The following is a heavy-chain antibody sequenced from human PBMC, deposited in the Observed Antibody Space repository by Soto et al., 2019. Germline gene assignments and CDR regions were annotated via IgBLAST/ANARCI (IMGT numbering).Heavy chain of an antibody. CDR1: GGSISSYY. V-gene: IGHV4-59*01. J-gene: IGHJ4*02. CDR3: ARAHPSEYSSAAHFDY. D-gene: IGHD6-25*01. Sequence: PSETLSLTCTVSGGSISSYYWSWIRQPPGKGLEWIGYIYYSGSTNYNPSLKSRVTISVDTSKNQFSLKLSSVTAADTAVYYCARAHPSEYSSAAHFDYWGQGTLVTVSS. CDR2: IYYSGST.